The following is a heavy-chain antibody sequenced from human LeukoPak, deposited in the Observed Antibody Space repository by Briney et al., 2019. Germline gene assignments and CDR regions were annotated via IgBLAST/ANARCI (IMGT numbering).Heavy chain of an antibody. V-gene: IGHV4-4*07. J-gene: IGHJ6*03. CDR1: GGSISSYY. D-gene: IGHD2-15*01. CDR2: IYTSGST. CDR3: ARGGGGSPRSYYYYYYMDV. Sequence: SETLSLTCTVSGGSISSYYWSWIRQPAGKGLEWIGRIYTSGSTNYNPSLKSRVTMSVDTSKNQFSLKLSSVTAADTAVYYCARGGGGSPRSYYYYYYMDVWGKGTTVTVSS.